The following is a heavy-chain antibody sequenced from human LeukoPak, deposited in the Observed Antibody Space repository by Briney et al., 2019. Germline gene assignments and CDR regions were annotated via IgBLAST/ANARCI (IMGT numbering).Heavy chain of an antibody. Sequence: GGSLRLSCAASGFSFDDYGMSWVRQAPGKGLEWVSGINWNGGSRGYADSVKGRFTISRDDAKNSLYLQMNSLRAEDTALYYCARVSGGDGYNYGYYYMDVWGKGTTVTVSS. J-gene: IGHJ6*03. V-gene: IGHV3-20*04. CDR3: ARVSGGDGYNYGYYYMDV. CDR2: INWNGGSR. CDR1: GFSFDDYG. D-gene: IGHD5-24*01.